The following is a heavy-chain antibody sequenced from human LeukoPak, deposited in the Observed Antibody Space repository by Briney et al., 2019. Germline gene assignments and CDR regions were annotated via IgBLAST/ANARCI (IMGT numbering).Heavy chain of an antibody. J-gene: IGHJ5*02. V-gene: IGHV1-2*02. CDR1: GYTFTGYY. D-gene: IGHD3-10*01. Sequence: ASVKVSCKASGYTFTGYYMHWVRQAPGQGLEWMGWINPNSGGTNYAQKFQGRVTMTRDTSISTAYMELSRLRSDDTAVYYCARDRIIPYGSGSYYNVWWFDPWGQGTLVTVSS. CDR2: INPNSGGT. CDR3: ARDRIIPYGSGSYYNVWWFDP.